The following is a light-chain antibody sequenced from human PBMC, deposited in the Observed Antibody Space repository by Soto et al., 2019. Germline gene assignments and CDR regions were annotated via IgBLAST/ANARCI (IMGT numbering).Light chain of an antibody. J-gene: IGLJ2*01. CDR1: NSDVGGYNY. CDR3: SSYTSSVIPVV. V-gene: IGLV2-14*01. CDR2: EVS. Sequence: QSALTQPASVSGSPGQSITISCTGTNSDVGGYNYVSWYQQYPGKAPKLMIYEVSNRPSGGSNRFSGSKSGNTASLTISGLQAEDEVAYYCSSYTSSVIPVVFGGGTKLTVL.